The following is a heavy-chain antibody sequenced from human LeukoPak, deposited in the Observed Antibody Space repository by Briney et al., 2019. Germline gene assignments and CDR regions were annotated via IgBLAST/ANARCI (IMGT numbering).Heavy chain of an antibody. V-gene: IGHV4-39*07. CDR3: AKTSGYCTNGVCHYFDY. CDR2: IYYSGST. D-gene: IGHD2-8*01. CDR1: GGSISSSSYY. Sequence: SETLSLTCTVSGGSISSSSYYWGWIRQPPGKGLEWIGSIYYSGSTYYNPSLKSRVTISVDTSKNQFSLKLSSVTAADTAVYYCAKTSGYCTNGVCHYFDYWGQGTLVTVFS. J-gene: IGHJ4*02.